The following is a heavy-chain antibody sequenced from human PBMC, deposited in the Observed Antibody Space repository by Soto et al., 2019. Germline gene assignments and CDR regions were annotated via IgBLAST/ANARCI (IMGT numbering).Heavy chain of an antibody. CDR3: ARDPPGYCSSTSCHLRGGMDV. J-gene: IGHJ6*02. V-gene: IGHV1-69*06. CDR2: IIPIFGTA. D-gene: IGHD2-2*03. CDR1: GYTITAHL. Sequence: ASVKVSCKASGYTITAHLLHWVRQAPGQGLEWMGGIIPIFGTANYAQKFQGRVTITADKSTSTAYMELSSLRSEDTAVYYCARDPPGYCSSTSCHLRGGMDVWGQGTTVTVSS.